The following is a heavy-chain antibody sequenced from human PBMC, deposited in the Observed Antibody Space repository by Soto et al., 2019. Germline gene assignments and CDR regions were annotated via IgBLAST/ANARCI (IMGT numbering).Heavy chain of an antibody. CDR1: GLNFNAAG. Sequence: PGGSLRLSCVLSGLNFNAAGISWVQHGPGKGLEWVGRIISRNGGGTADYAAPVKGRFAISRDDSRNTVYLQLNSLKTEDTGVYYCAYTGFHTLWFDPWGQGYLVTVSS. CDR3: AYTGFHTLWFDP. V-gene: IGHV3-15*01. CDR2: IISRNGGGTA. J-gene: IGHJ5*02.